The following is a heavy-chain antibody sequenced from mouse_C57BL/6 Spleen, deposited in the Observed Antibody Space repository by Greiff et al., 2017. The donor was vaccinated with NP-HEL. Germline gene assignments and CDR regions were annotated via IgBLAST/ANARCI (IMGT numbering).Heavy chain of an antibody. V-gene: IGHV1-43*01. CDR1: GYSFTGYY. D-gene: IGHD1-1*01. CDR2: INPSTGGT. J-gene: IGHJ2*01. Sequence: EVQLVESGPELVKPGASVKISCKASGYSFTGYYMHWVKQSSEKSLEWIGEINPSTGGTSYNQKFKGKATLTVDKSSSTAYMQLKSLTSEDSAVYYCARGDYYGSSYGYFDYWGQGTTLTVSS. CDR3: ARGDYYGSSYGYFDY.